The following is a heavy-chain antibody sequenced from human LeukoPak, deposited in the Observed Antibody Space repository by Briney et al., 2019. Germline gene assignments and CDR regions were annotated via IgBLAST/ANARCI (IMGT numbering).Heavy chain of an antibody. V-gene: IGHV3-23*01. Sequence: GGSLRLSCAASGFNFANHAMSWVRQTPGKGLEWVSAISGGGDITYYADSVTGRSTISRDNSKDTLFLQMHSLRPGDTAVYYCVREDTPATANYWGQGTLVTISS. CDR2: ISGGGDIT. CDR3: VREDTPATANY. D-gene: IGHD2-21*02. J-gene: IGHJ4*02. CDR1: GFNFANHA.